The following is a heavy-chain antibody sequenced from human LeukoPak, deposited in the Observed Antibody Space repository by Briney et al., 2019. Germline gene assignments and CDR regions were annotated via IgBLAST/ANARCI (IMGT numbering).Heavy chain of an antibody. J-gene: IGHJ4*02. Sequence: ASVKVSCKASGYTFTSYGISWVRQAPGQGLEWMGWISAYNGNTNYAQKLQGRVTMTTDTSTSTAYMEPSRLRSDDTAVYYCARGRVVAAPDHPDYWGQGTLVTVSS. CDR3: ARGRVVAAPDHPDY. CDR2: ISAYNGNT. CDR1: GYTFTSYG. V-gene: IGHV1-18*01. D-gene: IGHD2-15*01.